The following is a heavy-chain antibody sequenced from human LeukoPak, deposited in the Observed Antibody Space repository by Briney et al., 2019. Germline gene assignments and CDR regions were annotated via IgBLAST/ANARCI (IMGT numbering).Heavy chain of an antibody. CDR2: INHSGSA. CDR3: AISPGLRYFDWTPGYYYGMDV. CDR1: GGAFSGYY. D-gene: IGHD3-9*01. V-gene: IGHV4-34*01. J-gene: IGHJ6*02. Sequence: SETLSLTCAVYGGAFSGYYWSWIRQPPGKGLEWIGEINHSGSANYNPSLKSRVTISVDTSKNQFSLKLSSVTAADTAVYYCAISPGLRYFDWTPGYYYGMDVWGQGTTVTVSS.